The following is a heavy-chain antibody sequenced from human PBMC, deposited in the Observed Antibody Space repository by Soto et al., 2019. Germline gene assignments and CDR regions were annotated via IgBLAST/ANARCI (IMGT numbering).Heavy chain of an antibody. CDR3: VSPYVTLDDISVTDY. Sequence: ASGNVYCKLSGYALTELPMLWLPESPGKGLEWMGGFDPEVGETIYAQKFQGRVTMTEDTSTNTAFLELTTLRFEDTAVYYSVSPYVTLDDISVTDYWGQGTLVTVSS. J-gene: IGHJ4*02. CDR1: GYALTELP. D-gene: IGHD3-9*01. V-gene: IGHV1-24*01. CDR2: FDPEVGET.